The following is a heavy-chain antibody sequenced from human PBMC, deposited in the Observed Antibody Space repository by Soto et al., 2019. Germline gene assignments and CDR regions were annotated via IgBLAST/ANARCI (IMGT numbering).Heavy chain of an antibody. CDR3: ARSVSFITPRPDY. CDR2: INPNSGDT. CDR1: GYTFTDYY. V-gene: IGHV1-2*02. J-gene: IGHJ4*02. Sequence: ASVKVSCKASGYTFTDYYIHWVRQAPGQGLECMGWINPNSGDTISAQKFQGRVTMTRDTSITTVYMEVSRLRSDDTAVYYCARSVSFITPRPDYWGQGTLVTVYS. D-gene: IGHD6-6*01.